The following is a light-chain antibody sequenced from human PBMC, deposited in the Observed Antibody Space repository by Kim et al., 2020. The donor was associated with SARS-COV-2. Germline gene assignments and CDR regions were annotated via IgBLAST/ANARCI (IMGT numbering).Light chain of an antibody. CDR1: KLGDKY. Sequence: GSPGQTASRTCSGDKLGDKYACWYQQKPGQSPVLVIYQDSKRPSGIPERFSGSNSGNTATLTISGTQAMDEADYYCQAWDSSTAVFGGGTQLTVL. CDR2: QDS. V-gene: IGLV3-1*01. J-gene: IGLJ3*02. CDR3: QAWDSSTAV.